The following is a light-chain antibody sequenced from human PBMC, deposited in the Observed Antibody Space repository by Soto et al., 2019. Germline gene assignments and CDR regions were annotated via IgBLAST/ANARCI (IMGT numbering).Light chain of an antibody. CDR3: QQYDSWPPWT. V-gene: IGKV3-15*01. CDR2: DAS. CDR1: QSVGRK. Sequence: EIEMTQSPATLSVSPGERATLSCRSSQSVGRKLAWYQQKPGQAPRLLIYDASNRAMSVPARFSCSGSGTEFTLTISSLQSEDVAVYHCQQYDSWPPWTFGQETKVEIK. J-gene: IGKJ1*01.